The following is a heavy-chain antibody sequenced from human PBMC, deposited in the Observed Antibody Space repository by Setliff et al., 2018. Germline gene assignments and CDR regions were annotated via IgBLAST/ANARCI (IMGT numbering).Heavy chain of an antibody. CDR2: ISGSGGAT. V-gene: IGHV3-23*01. J-gene: IGHJ5*02. D-gene: IGHD1-7*01. CDR3: AKYPSNSVYNYFDP. CDR1: GFTFSSYA. Sequence: PVGSLRLSCAASGFTFSSYAMTWVRQAPGKGLEWVSGISGSGGATYYAASVKGRFSISRDNSKNTLSLQMNSLRAEDTAIYYCAKYPSNSVYNYFDPWGQGTLVTVSS.